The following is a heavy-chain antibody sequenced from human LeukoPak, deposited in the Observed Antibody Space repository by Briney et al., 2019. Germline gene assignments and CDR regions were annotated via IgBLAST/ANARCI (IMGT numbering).Heavy chain of an antibody. CDR1: GLTFSRYA. D-gene: IGHD5-12*01. V-gene: IGHV3-64D*09. CDR2: ISSNGGST. Sequence: GGSLRLSCSASGLTFSRYAMHWVRQAPGKGLEYVSVISSNGGSTYYADSVKDGFTISRDNSKNTLDLQMSSLRAEDTAVYYCVKVGYSGSSGYLDLWGRGTLVTVSS. J-gene: IGHJ2*01. CDR3: VKVGYSGSSGYLDL.